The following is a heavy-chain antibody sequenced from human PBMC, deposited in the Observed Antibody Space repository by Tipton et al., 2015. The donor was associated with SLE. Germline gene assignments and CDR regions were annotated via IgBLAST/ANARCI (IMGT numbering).Heavy chain of an antibody. CDR2: IYSGGTT. V-gene: IGHV4-59*08. CDR3: ARHGSYWYFDF. CDR1: GGSISGYY. Sequence: LRLSCTVSGGSISGYYWSWVRQPPGKGLEWIGYIYSGGTTNYNPSLRSRVTMSVDTSQNQFSLKLSSVTAADTAVYYCARHGSYWYFDFWGRGTLVTVSS. J-gene: IGHJ2*01. D-gene: IGHD1-26*01.